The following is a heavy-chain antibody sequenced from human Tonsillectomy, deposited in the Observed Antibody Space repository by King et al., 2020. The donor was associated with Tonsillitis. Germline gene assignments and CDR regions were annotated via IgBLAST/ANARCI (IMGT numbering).Heavy chain of an antibody. CDR2: ISPYNGNT. Sequence: QLVQSGAEVKKPGASVKVSCKASGYTFTSYGISWVRQAPGQGLEGMGWISPYNGNTNYAQKPQGRVSMTTDTSTTTAYMELRSLRSDDTAVYYCARDPYYGGNPGGMDVWGQGTTVTVSS. V-gene: IGHV1-18*01. D-gene: IGHD4-23*01. J-gene: IGHJ6*02. CDR3: ARDPYYGGNPGGMDV. CDR1: GYTFTSYG.